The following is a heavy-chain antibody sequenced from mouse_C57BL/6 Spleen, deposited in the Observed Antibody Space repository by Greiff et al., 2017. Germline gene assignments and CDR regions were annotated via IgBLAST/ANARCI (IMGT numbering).Heavy chain of an antibody. CDR3: TRWAMDD. J-gene: IGHJ4*01. CDR1: GYTFTDYE. CDR2: IDPETGGT. Sequence: VQLQQSGAELVRPGASVTLSCTASGYTFTDYEMHWVKQTPVHGLEWIGAIDPETGGTAYNQKFKGKAILTADKSSSTAYMELRSLTSEDSAVYYCTRWAMDDWGQGTSVTVSS. V-gene: IGHV1-15*01.